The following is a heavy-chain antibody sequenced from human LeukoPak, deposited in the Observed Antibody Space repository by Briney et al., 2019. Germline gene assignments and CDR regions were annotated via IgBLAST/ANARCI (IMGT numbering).Heavy chain of an antibody. Sequence: SETLSLTCTVSGYSISSGYYWGWIRQPPGKGLEWIGSIYHSGSTYYNPSLKSRVTISVDTSKNQFSLKLSSVTAADTAVYYCARQHSSGWYRSWYYYYYMDVWGKGTTVTISS. CDR2: IYHSGST. D-gene: IGHD6-19*01. J-gene: IGHJ6*03. V-gene: IGHV4-38-2*02. CDR1: GYSISSGYY. CDR3: ARQHSSGWYRSWYYYYYMDV.